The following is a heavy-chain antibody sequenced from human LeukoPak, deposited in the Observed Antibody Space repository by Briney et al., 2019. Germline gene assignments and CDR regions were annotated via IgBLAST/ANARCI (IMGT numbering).Heavy chain of an antibody. J-gene: IGHJ4*02. CDR3: ANYDFWSNTAAGFDY. CDR2: IRYDGSNK. D-gene: IGHD3-3*01. Sequence: PGGSLRLSCAGSGFTFSSYGMHWVRQAPGKGLEWVAFIRYDGSNKYYADSVKGRFTISRDNSKNTLHLQMNSLRAEDTAVYHCANYDFWSNTAAGFDYWGQGTLVTVSS. V-gene: IGHV3-30*02. CDR1: GFTFSSYG.